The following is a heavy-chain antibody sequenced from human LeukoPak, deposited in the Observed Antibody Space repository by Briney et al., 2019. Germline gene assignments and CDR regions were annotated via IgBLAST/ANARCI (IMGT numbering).Heavy chain of an antibody. CDR2: INQDTLKE. CDR1: GLTLSSDW. Sequence: GGSLRLSCVYSGLTESGLTLSSDWMSWVRQPPGKGLEWVANINQDTLKEYYLDSVKGRFTISRDHSKNSLFLQMNSLRVEDTAVYFCAGEESYCRGDCSPAWGQGTLVTVSS. J-gene: IGHJ5*02. V-gene: IGHV3-7*01. CDR3: AGEESYCRGDCSPA. D-gene: IGHD2-21*02.